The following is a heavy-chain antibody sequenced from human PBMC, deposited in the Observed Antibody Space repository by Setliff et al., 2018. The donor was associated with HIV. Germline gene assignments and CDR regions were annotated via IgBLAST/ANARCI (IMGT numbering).Heavy chain of an antibody. CDR3: AKDRSGSYRTFDY. J-gene: IGHJ4*02. Sequence: PSETLSLTCTVSGGSISSGGYFWSWIRQLPGKGLEWIGYIYYSGSTYYNPSLKSRVTISMDTSKNQFSLKLNSVTAADTAVYYCAKDRSGSYRTFDYWGPGILVTVSS. V-gene: IGHV4-31*03. CDR2: IYYSGST. D-gene: IGHD1-26*01. CDR1: GGSISSGGYF.